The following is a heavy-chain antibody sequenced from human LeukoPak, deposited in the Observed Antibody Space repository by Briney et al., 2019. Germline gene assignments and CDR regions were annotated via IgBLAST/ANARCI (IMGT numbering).Heavy chain of an antibody. CDR1: GGTFSSYA. V-gene: IGHV1-69*13. Sequence: ASVKVSCKASGGTFSSYAISWVRQAPGQGLEWMGGIIPIFGTANYAQKFQGRVTITADESTSTAYMELSSLRSEDTAVYYCARGGYCGGDCWGYYFDYWGQGTLVTVSS. J-gene: IGHJ4*02. CDR3: ARGGYCGGDCWGYYFDY. CDR2: IIPIFGTA. D-gene: IGHD2-21*02.